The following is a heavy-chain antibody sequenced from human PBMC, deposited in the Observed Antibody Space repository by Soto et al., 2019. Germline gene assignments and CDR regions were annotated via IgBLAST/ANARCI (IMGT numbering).Heavy chain of an antibody. Sequence: DVQLMESGGGLIQPGESVRLSCAAFGLTISGKKYVAWVRQAPGKGLEWVSALYDVDGSFYADSVKGRFTTCSDSSKTTVYLQMNDLRPDDAAVYYCATWHEREHAYDVWGQGTTVTVSS. CDR1: GLTISGKKY. CDR2: LYDVDGS. CDR3: ATWHEREHAYDV. D-gene: IGHD1-1*01. V-gene: IGHV3-53*01. J-gene: IGHJ3*01.